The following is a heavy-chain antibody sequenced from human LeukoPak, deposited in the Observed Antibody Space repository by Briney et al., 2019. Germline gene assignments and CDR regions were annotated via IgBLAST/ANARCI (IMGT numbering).Heavy chain of an antibody. Sequence: PSETLSLTCAVYGGSFSGYYWSWIRQPPGKGLEWIGEINHSGSTNYNPSLKSRVTISVDTSKNQFSLKLSSVTAADTAVYYCARIGSIYYYYMDVWAKGTTVTVSS. J-gene: IGHJ6*03. CDR2: INHSGST. D-gene: IGHD2/OR15-2a*01. CDR1: GGSFSGYY. V-gene: IGHV4-34*01. CDR3: ARIGSIYYYYMDV.